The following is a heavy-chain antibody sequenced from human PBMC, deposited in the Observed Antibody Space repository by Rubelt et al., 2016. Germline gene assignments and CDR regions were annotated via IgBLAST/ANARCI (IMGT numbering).Heavy chain of an antibody. CDR3: AKGSDYYDSSGEAFDI. Sequence: QVQLVESGGGVVQPGRSLRLSCAASGFTFSRYAMHWVRQAPGKGLEWVAVISYAGSNKYYADSVKGRFTSSGDNSKNTLYRQMNSRRDEDTALYYCAKGSDYYDSSGEAFDIWGQGTMVTVSS. D-gene: IGHD3-22*01. CDR2: ISYAGSNK. V-gene: IGHV3-30*04. J-gene: IGHJ3*02. CDR1: GFTFSRYA.